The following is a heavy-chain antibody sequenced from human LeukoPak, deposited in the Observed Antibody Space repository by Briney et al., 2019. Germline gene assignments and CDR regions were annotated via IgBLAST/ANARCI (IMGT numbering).Heavy chain of an antibody. CDR1: GFTFNLYA. Sequence: GGSLRLSCVASGFTFNLYAMNWVRQAPGTGLEWVSGISGSGGSTYYADSVKGRFTISRDNSKSTLSLQMNSLRDDDTAVYFCAKGLSRAFGTYYFDFWGRGTLVTVSS. J-gene: IGHJ4*02. CDR3: AKGLSRAFGTYYFDF. V-gene: IGHV3-23*01. D-gene: IGHD3-10*01. CDR2: ISGSGGST.